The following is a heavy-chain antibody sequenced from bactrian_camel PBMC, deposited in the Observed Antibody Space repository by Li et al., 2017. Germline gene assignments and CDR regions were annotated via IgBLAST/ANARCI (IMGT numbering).Heavy chain of an antibody. CDR1: GRSYSHDC. CDR3: AAGGMTRRGDPSSSVNFDY. Sequence: HVQLVESGGGSVQPGGSLRLSCAASGRSYSHDCMGWFRQAPGKERERVAAITRASSISYADSVKGRFTTSQDNAKKTLYLQMTSLKPEDTAMYYCAAGGMTRRGDPSSSVNFDYWGQGTQVTVS. J-gene: IGHJ4*01. V-gene: IGHV3S53*01. CDR2: ITRASSI. D-gene: IGHD3*01.